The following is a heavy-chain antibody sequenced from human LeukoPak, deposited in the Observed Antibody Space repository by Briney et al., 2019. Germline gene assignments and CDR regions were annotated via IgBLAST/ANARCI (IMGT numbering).Heavy chain of an antibody. Sequence: GGSLRLSCAASGFTFSSYAMHWVRQAPGKGLEWVAVISYDGSNKYYADSVKGRFTISRDNSKNTLYLQMNSLRAEDTAVYYCAKDEGQWELRFFDYWGQGTLVTVSS. J-gene: IGHJ4*02. CDR2: ISYDGSNK. D-gene: IGHD1-26*01. CDR1: GFTFSSYA. CDR3: AKDEGQWELRFFDY. V-gene: IGHV3-30-3*01.